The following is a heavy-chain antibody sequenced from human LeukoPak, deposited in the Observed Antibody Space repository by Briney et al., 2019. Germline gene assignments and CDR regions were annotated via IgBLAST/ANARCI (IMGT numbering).Heavy chain of an antibody. D-gene: IGHD5-12*01. CDR3: ARDGYSGYNDY. CDR1: GYTFTSYA. Sequence: GASVKVSCKASGYTFTSYAMHWVRQAPGQRLEWMGGIIPIFGTANYAQKFQGRVTITADESTSTAYMELSSLRSEDTAVYYCARDGYSGYNDYWGQGTLVTVSS. J-gene: IGHJ4*02. CDR2: IIPIFGTA. V-gene: IGHV1-69*13.